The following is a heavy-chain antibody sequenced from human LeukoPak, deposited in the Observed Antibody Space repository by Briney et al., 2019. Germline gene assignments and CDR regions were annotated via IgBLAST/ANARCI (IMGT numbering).Heavy chain of an antibody. CDR1: GFTLSSYW. CDR2: IKLDGGAK. V-gene: IGHV3-7*01. Sequence: GRSLRLSCAASGFTLSSYWMSWVSQAGKGLEWGANIKLDGGAKCYVDSVKGRFTISRDNAKNSMYLQMNSLRAEDTAVYYCARGSSFRDYWGQGTLVTVSS. J-gene: IGHJ4*02. CDR3: ARGSSFRDY.